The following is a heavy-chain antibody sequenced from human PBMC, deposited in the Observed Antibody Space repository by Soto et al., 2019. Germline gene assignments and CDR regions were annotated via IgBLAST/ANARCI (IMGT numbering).Heavy chain of an antibody. V-gene: IGHV3-23*01. CDR1: GFTFSDYA. D-gene: IGHD3-10*01. J-gene: IGHJ6*02. CDR3: ARSRRIAYYYGSGSYSHPYYYGMDV. Sequence: GGSLRLSCAASGFTFSDYAMSWVRQAPGKGLQWVSGISSNGVSTYYADSVKGRFTISRDNSKNTLFLQMNSLRAEDTAVYYCARSRRIAYYYGSGSYSHPYYYGMDVWGQGTTVTVSS. CDR2: ISSNGVST.